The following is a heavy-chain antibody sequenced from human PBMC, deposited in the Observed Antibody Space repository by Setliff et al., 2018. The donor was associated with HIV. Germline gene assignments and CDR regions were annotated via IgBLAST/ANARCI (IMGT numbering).Heavy chain of an antibody. CDR2: IYYSGST. D-gene: IGHD3-3*01. J-gene: IGHJ6*03. Sequence: PSETLSLTCTVSGGSISSYYWSWIRQPPGKGLEWIGYIYYSGSTNYNPSLKSRVTISVDTSKNQSSLKLSSVTAADTAVYYCARERYYNSGSGYHYYYMDVWGKGTTVTVSS. CDR3: ARERYYNSGSGYHYYYMDV. V-gene: IGHV4-59*01. CDR1: GGSISSYY.